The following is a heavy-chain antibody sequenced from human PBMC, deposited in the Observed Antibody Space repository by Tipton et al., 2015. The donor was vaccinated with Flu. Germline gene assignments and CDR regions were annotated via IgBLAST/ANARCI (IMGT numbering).Heavy chain of an antibody. CDR2: ISYSGST. J-gene: IGHJ4*02. CDR3: ARSPSYSGSGIYPYYFDD. CDR1: GGSISSYY. Sequence: LRLSCSVSGGSISSYYWSWIRQSPGKGLEWIGYISYSGSTNYNPSLRSRVTISGDTSKNQFSLQLDSVTAEDTAVYYCARSPSYSGSGIYPYYFDDWGQGTLVTVSS. D-gene: IGHD3-10*01. V-gene: IGHV4-59*08.